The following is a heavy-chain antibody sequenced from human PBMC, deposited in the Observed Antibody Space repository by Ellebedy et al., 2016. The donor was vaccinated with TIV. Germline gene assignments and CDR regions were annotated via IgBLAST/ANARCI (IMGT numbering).Heavy chain of an antibody. D-gene: IGHD5-12*01. CDR1: GYNFTSHW. V-gene: IGHV5-51*01. Sequence: GGSLRLXXKGSGYNFTSHWIGWVRQMPGKGLEWVGIIYPTDSDTAYSPSFQGQVTISADKSISTAYLQWSSLEASDTAMYYCASLNNFHSGYNYYFAYWGQGTLVSVSS. J-gene: IGHJ4*02. CDR3: ASLNNFHSGYNYYFAY. CDR2: IYPTDSDT.